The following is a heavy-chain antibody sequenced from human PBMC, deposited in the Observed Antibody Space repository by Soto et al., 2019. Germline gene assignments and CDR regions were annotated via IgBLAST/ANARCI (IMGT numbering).Heavy chain of an antibody. D-gene: IGHD2-2*01. CDR1: GGTFSSYA. J-gene: IGHJ6*04. Sequence: QVQLVQSGAEVKKPGSSVKVSCKASGGTFSSYAISWVRQAPGQGLEWMGGIIPISETTNYAQKCQGRVTITADESNSTAYMELSSLRSEETAVYYCARSEGSSTSLEIYYYYYYGMDVWGEGTTVTVSS. CDR2: IIPISETT. V-gene: IGHV1-69*01. CDR3: ARSEGSSTSLEIYYYYYYGMDV.